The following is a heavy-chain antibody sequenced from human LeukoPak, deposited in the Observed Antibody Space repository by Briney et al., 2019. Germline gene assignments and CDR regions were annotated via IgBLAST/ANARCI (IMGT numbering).Heavy chain of an antibody. Sequence: EAGGSLRLSCAASGFTFSSYAMSWVRQAPGKGLEWVSAISGSGGSTYYADSVKGRFTISRDNSKNTLYLQMNSLRAEDTAVYYCAKDLSDYDARAFDIWGQGTMVTVSS. J-gene: IGHJ3*02. V-gene: IGHV3-23*01. CDR3: AKDLSDYDARAFDI. D-gene: IGHD4-17*01. CDR1: GFTFSSYA. CDR2: ISGSGGST.